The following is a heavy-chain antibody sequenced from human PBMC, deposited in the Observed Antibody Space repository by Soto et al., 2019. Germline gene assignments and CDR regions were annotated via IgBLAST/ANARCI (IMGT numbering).Heavy chain of an antibody. CDR1: EFTFSTYW. Sequence: GGSLRLSCAASEFTFSTYWMHWVRQAPGKGLVWVSRINSDGGTTTYADSVKGRFTISRDNAKNTLYLQMNSLRAEDTAVYYCAITSPQYFDYWGRGTLVTVSS. D-gene: IGHD2-2*01. J-gene: IGHJ4*02. CDR2: INSDGGTT. CDR3: AITSPQYFDY. V-gene: IGHV3-74*01.